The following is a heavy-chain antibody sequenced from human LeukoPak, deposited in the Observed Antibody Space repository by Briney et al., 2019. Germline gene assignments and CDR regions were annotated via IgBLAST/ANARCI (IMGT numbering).Heavy chain of an antibody. Sequence: PGGSLRLSCAASGFTFSSYAMSWVRQAPGKGLEWVSAISGSGGSTYYADSVKGRFTISRDNSKNTLYLQMNSLRAEDTAVYYCAKVGAARPDSYYFDYWGQGTLVTVSS. CDR3: AKVGAARPDSYYFDY. D-gene: IGHD6-6*01. CDR2: ISGSGGST. J-gene: IGHJ4*02. V-gene: IGHV3-23*01. CDR1: GFTFSSYA.